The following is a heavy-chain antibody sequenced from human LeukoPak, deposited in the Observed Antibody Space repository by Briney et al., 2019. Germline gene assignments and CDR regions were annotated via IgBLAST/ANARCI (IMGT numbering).Heavy chain of an antibody. CDR1: GGSIRSSH. J-gene: IGHJ4*02. V-gene: IGHV4-59*12. Sequence: PSETLSLTRTVSGGSIRSSHWSWIRQPPGKGLEFIGYIYYSGTSNYNPSLKSRVTMSLDTSKNQFSLKLTSVTAADTAVYYCASDFGYWGQGTLVTVSS. CDR3: ASDFGY. CDR2: IYYSGTS. D-gene: IGHD3-10*01.